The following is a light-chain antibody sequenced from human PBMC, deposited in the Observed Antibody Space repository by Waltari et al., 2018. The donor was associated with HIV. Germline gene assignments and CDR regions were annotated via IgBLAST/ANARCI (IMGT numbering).Light chain of an antibody. CDR1: SSNIGSHT. V-gene: IGLV1-44*01. CDR2: NNS. CDR3: AAWDDSLNGVV. Sequence: QSVLTQPPSASEPPGQRVTVSCSGSSSNIGSHTVNWSQQVPGAAPKLLISNNSQRPSGVPDRFSGSKSGTSASLAISGLQSEDDGHYYCAAWDDSLNGVVFGGGTKVTVL. J-gene: IGLJ2*01.